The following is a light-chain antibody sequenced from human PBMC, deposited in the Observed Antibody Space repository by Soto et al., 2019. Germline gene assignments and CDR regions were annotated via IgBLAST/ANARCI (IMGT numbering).Light chain of an antibody. CDR1: SSDVGGYNY. Sequence: QSALAQPRSVSGSPGQSVTISCTGTSSDVGGYNYVSWYQQHPGKAPKLMIYDVGQRPSGVPDRFSGSKSGNTASLTISGLQAEVEADYYCCSYAGIYTYVFGTGTKVTVL. CDR2: DVG. CDR3: CSYAGIYTYV. V-gene: IGLV2-11*01. J-gene: IGLJ1*01.